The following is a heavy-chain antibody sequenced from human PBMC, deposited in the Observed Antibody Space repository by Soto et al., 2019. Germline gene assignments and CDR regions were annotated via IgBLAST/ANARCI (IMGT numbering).Heavy chain of an antibody. CDR3: ARVEGSSYYFRHDC. Sequence: SETLSLTCTVSGGSISSGSYHWSWIRQHPGKGLEWIGNIYYSGSSHYNPSLKSRATISIDTSKDQFSLRLGSVTAADTAVYYCARVEGSSYYFRHDCWGRGXLVTVSS. CDR2: IYYSGSS. CDR1: GGSISSGSYH. V-gene: IGHV4-31*03. J-gene: IGHJ4*02. D-gene: IGHD1-26*01.